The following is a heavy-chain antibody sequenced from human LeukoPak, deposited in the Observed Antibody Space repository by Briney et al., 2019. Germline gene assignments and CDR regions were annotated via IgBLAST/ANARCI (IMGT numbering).Heavy chain of an antibody. CDR1: GGSFSGYY. CDR2: INHSGST. V-gene: IGHV4-34*01. Sequence: SETLSLTCAVYGGSFSGYYWSWIRQPPGKGLEWIGEINHSGSTNYNPSLKSRVTISVDTSKNQFSLKLSSVTAADTAVYYCARGSGWYGGAFDIWGQGTMVTVSS. CDR3: ARGSGWYGGAFDI. J-gene: IGHJ3*02. D-gene: IGHD6-19*01.